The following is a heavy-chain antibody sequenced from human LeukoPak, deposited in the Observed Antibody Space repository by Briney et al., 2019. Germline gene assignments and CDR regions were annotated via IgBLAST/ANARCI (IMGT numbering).Heavy chain of an antibody. CDR1: GFTFSNYN. V-gene: IGHV3-21*01. Sequence: GGSLRLSCAASGFTFSNYNMNWVRQAPGKGLEWVSFISTTSSYIYYADSVRGRFTISRHNAKNSLYLQMNSLRAEDTAVYYCARDNYGSGSYSWSKRLDYWGQGTLVTVSS. CDR3: ARDNYGSGSYSWSKRLDY. CDR2: ISTTSSYI. J-gene: IGHJ4*02. D-gene: IGHD3-10*01.